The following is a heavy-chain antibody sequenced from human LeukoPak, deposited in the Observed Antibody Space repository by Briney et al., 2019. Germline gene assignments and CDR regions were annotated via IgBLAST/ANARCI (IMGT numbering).Heavy chain of an antibody. CDR1: GFSLSGYW. Sequence: GGSLRLSCVASGFSLSGYWMYWVRQAPGKGLLDISHNNADGSTTNYADVVKGRFTISRDNVKDTLYLQTDSLRVEDTAIYYCARDPRNVGLAPWGQGTLVTVSS. D-gene: IGHD2-15*01. V-gene: IGHV3-74*01. CDR3: ARDPRNVGLAP. J-gene: IGHJ5*02. CDR2: NNADGSTT.